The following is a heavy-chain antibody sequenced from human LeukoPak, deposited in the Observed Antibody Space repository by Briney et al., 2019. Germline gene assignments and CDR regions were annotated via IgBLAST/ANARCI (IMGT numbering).Heavy chain of an antibody. CDR3: ARFLAYCGGDCLVGVDF. J-gene: IGHJ4*02. CDR2: IYYSGST. CDR1: GYSISSGYY. Sequence: SETLSLTCTVSGYSISSGYYWGWIRQPPGKGLEWIGSIYYSGSTYYNPSLKSRVTISVDTSKNQFSLKLSSVTAADTAAYYCARFLAYCGGDCLVGVDFWGQGTLVTVSS. V-gene: IGHV4-38-2*02. D-gene: IGHD2-21*01.